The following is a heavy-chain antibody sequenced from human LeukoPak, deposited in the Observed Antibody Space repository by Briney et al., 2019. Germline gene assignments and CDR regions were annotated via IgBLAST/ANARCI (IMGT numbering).Heavy chain of an antibody. Sequence: SETLSLTCAVYGGSFSGYYWSWIRQPPGKGLEWIGEINHSGSTNYNPTLKSRVTISVDTSKNQFSLKLSSVTAADTAVYYCARQRVYCSSTSCYSNWFDPWGQGTLVTVSS. J-gene: IGHJ5*02. D-gene: IGHD2-2*01. CDR1: GGSFSGYY. V-gene: IGHV4-34*01. CDR2: INHSGST. CDR3: ARQRVYCSSTSCYSNWFDP.